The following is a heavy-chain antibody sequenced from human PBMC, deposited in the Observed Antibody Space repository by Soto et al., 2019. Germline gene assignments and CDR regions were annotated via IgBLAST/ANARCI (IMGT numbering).Heavy chain of an antibody. D-gene: IGHD6-19*01. CDR2: ISGSGGST. Sequence: EVQLLESGGGLVQPGGSLRLSCAASGFTFSSYAMSWVRQAPGKGLEWVSAISGSGGSTYYADSVKGRFTISRDNXKXXLYLQMNSLRAEDTAVYYCAKDQYNDFIAVAGNDYWGQGTLVTVSS. CDR1: GFTFSSYA. J-gene: IGHJ4*02. V-gene: IGHV3-23*01. CDR3: AKDQYNDFIAVAGNDY.